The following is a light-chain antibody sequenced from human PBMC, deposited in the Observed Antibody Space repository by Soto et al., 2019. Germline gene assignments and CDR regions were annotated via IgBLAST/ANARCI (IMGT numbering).Light chain of an antibody. CDR1: TSDIGGYIF. CDR2: EVT. J-gene: IGLJ1*01. CDR3: FSFTSSSSHYV. Sequence: QSSLRHPASVPRSPGHSITSSCTGSTSDIGGYIFVSWYQQHPGKAPKLIIYEVTNRPSGVSNRFSGSKSGNTASLTISGLQAEDEADYLCFSFTSSSSHYVFGPGTKVTVL. V-gene: IGLV2-14*01.